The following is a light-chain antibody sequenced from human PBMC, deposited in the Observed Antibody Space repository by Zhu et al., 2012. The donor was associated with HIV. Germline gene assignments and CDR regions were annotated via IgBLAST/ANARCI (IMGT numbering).Light chain of an antibody. CDR2: GAF. J-gene: IGKJ3*01. CDR3: QQYGSSFFT. V-gene: IGKV3-20*01. CDR1: QSFGTT. Sequence: EIVMTQSPDTLSVFPGERATLSCRASQSFGTTLAWYQHKPGQPPRLLIYGAFTRATGIPDRFSGSGSGSDFTLTISRLEPEDFAVYYCQQYGSSFFTFGPGTKVEIK.